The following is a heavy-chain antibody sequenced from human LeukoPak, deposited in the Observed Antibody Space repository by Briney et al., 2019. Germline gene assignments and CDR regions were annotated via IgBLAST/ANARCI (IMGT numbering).Heavy chain of an antibody. V-gene: IGHV3-23*01. D-gene: IGHD5-24*01. Sequence: GGSLRLSCVASGFTFSSYGMSWVRQAPGKGLEWVSASNARGGSTYYADSVKGRFTISRDNSKNTLCLQMNSLRAEDTAVYYCAKQFVDIWGQGTLVTVSS. CDR2: SNARGGST. CDR3: AKQFVDI. J-gene: IGHJ5*02. CDR1: GFTFSSYG.